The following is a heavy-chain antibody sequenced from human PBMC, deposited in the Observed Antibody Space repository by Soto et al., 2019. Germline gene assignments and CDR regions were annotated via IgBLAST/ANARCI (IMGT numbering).Heavy chain of an antibody. J-gene: IGHJ5*02. CDR1: GGSISSGGYY. D-gene: IGHD6-19*01. Sequence: TVSGGSISSGGYYWSWIRQHPGKGLEWIGYIYYSGSTYYNPSLKSRVTISVDTSKNQFSLKLSSVTAADTAVYYCARGSGWRRNWFDPWGQGTLVTVSS. CDR2: IYYSGST. V-gene: IGHV4-31*02. CDR3: ARGSGWRRNWFDP.